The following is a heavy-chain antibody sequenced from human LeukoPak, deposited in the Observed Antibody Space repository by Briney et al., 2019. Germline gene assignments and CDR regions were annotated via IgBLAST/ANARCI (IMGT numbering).Heavy chain of an antibody. D-gene: IGHD2-8*01. V-gene: IGHV3-48*02. CDR1: GFTFSTHS. CDR2: ITRSSTTI. CDR3: ARYAEYAVSTPCY. Sequence: GGSLRLSCAVSGFTFSTHSMNWVRQAPGKGLEWVSYITRSSTTIFYADSVKGRFTISRDNAKNSLYLQMNSLRDEDTAVYYCARYAEYAVSTPCYWGQGTLVTVSA. J-gene: IGHJ4*02.